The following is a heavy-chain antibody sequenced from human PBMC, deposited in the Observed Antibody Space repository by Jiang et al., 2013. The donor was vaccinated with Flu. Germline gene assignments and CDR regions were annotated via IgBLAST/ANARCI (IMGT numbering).Heavy chain of an antibody. D-gene: IGHD5-18*01. J-gene: IGHJ6*02. Sequence: SGAEVKKPGSSVKVSCKASGGTFSSYAISWVRQAPGQGLEWMGGIIPIFGTANYAQKFQGRVTITADESTSTAYMELSSLRSEDTAVYYCARGADTAMVTGLYYGMDVWGQGTTVTVSS. CDR2: IIPIFGTA. V-gene: IGHV1-69*01. CDR1: GGTFSSYA. CDR3: ARGADTAMVTGLYYGMDV.